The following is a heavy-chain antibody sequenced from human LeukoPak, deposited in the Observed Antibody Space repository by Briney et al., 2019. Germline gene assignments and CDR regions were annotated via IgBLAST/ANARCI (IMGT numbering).Heavy chain of an antibody. J-gene: IGHJ6*03. V-gene: IGHV3-21*01. CDR1: GFTFSSYG. CDR3: ARGGYSYGKRAATHYYMDV. D-gene: IGHD5-18*01. Sequence: PGGSLRLSCAASGFTFSSYGMHWVRQAPGKWLEWVSSIISSSSYIYYADSVKGRFTISRDNAKNSLYLQMNSLRAEDTAVYYCARGGYSYGKRAATHYYMDVWGKGTTVTVSS. CDR2: IISSSSYI.